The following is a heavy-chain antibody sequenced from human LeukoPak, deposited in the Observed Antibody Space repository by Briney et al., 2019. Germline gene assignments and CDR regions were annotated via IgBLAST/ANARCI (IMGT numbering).Heavy chain of an antibody. D-gene: IGHD3-10*01. CDR2: ISYDGSNK. J-gene: IGHJ4*02. Sequence: GGSLRLSCAAYGFTLSSYAMSWVRQAPGKGLEWVAVISYDGSNKYYADSVKGRFTISRDNSKNTLYLQMNSLRAEDTAVYDCARDKGLLWFGEQDYWGQGTLVTVSS. V-gene: IGHV3-30*04. CDR1: GFTLSSYA. CDR3: ARDKGLLWFGEQDY.